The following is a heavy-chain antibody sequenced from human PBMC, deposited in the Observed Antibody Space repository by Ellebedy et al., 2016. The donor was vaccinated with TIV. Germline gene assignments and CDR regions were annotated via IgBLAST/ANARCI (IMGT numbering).Heavy chain of an antibody. J-gene: IGHJ3*02. D-gene: IGHD7-27*01. CDR3: ARDMAWGNERMNDAFDI. Sequence: GGSLRLSCVASGFTFRSHGIYWVRQAPGKGLEWVSYISGSSLTKNYADSVKGRFTMSRDNAKNSLYLQMSSLRVEDTAVYYCARDMAWGNERMNDAFDIWGQGTMVTVSS. CDR2: ISGSSLTK. CDR1: GFTFRSHG. V-gene: IGHV3-48*04.